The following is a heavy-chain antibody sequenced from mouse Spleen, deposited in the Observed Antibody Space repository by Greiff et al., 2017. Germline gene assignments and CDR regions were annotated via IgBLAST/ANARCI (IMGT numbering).Heavy chain of an antibody. D-gene: IGHD1-1*01. CDR1: GYTFTSYW. V-gene: IGHV1-7*01. Sequence: QVQLKESGAELAKPGASVKLSCTASGYTFTSYWMHWVTQRPGPGLEWIGYINPSSGYTKYNQKFKDKATLTADKSSSTAYMQLSSLTYEDSAVYYCARWGTTGYYAMDYWGQGTSVTGSS. CDR2: INPSSGYT. J-gene: IGHJ4*01. CDR3: ARWGTTGYYAMDY.